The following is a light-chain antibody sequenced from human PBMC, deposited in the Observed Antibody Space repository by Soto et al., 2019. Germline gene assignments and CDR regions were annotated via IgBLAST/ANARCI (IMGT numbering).Light chain of an antibody. Sequence: VMTMSAAAVSVSHGERATLSCRASQSVSSYLAWYQQKPGQAPRLLMYGASSRATGIPDRFSGSGSGTDFTLTISRLEPEDFAVYYCQQYGSSPWTFAQGTK. J-gene: IGKJ1*01. CDR1: QSVSSY. V-gene: IGKV3-20*01. CDR2: GAS. CDR3: QQYGSSPWT.